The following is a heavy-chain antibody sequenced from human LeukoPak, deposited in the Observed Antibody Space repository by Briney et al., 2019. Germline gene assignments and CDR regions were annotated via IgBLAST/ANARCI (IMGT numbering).Heavy chain of an antibody. J-gene: IGHJ4*02. D-gene: IGHD5-18*01. CDR3: ARGPYSYGPKNFDY. V-gene: IGHV4-39*01. Sequence: SESLSLTCTVCGDSIRSSSYYWGWIRQPPGKGLEWIGSIYYSGTTYYNPSLNSRVTISEDTSKNQFSLKLSSVTAADTAVYYCARGPYSYGPKNFDYWGQGTLVTVSS. CDR2: IYYSGTT. CDR1: GDSIRSSSYY.